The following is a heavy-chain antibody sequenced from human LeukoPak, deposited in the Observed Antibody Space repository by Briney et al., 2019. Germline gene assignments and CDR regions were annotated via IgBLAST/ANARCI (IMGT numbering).Heavy chain of an antibody. CDR3: ARDRYSSGCPDY. V-gene: IGHV3-23*03. J-gene: IGHJ4*02. CDR1: GFTFSTCA. CDR2: IYYNSST. Sequence: GGSLRLSCAASGFTFSTCAMTWVRQAAGKGLEWDSVIYYNSSTYYADSVKGRFTISRDSSKNTLYLQMNSLRAEDTAVYYCARDRYSSGCPDYWGQGTLVTVSS. D-gene: IGHD6-19*01.